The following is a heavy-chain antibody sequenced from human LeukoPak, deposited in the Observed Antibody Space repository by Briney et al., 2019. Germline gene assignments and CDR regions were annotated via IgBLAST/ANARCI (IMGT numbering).Heavy chain of an antibody. Sequence: GGSLRLSCAASGFTFRNHGMHWVRQAPGKGLEWVAIIWYDGSNKYYADSVKGRFTISRDNSKNTLYLQMNSLRAEDTAVYYCVRGRGGLQYFDYWGQGTLVTVSS. CDR1: GFTFRNHG. CDR3: VRGRGGLQYFDY. D-gene: IGHD5-24*01. V-gene: IGHV3-33*01. J-gene: IGHJ4*02. CDR2: IWYDGSNK.